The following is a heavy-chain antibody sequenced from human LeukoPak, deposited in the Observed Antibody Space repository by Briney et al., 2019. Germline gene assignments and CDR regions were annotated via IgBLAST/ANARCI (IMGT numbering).Heavy chain of an antibody. Sequence: SETLSLTCTVSGGLSNNYWSWIRQPPGKGLEWIGYMYYSGSTSYNPSLKRRVTISVDTSKSQFSLKLRSVTAADTAVYYCARASGGWYGLFDYWGQGTLVTVSS. J-gene: IGHJ4*02. CDR1: GGLSNNY. CDR2: MYYSGST. D-gene: IGHD6-19*01. V-gene: IGHV4-59*08. CDR3: ARASGGWYGLFDY.